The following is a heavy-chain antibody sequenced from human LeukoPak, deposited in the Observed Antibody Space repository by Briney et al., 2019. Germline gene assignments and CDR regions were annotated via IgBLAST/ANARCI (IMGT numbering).Heavy chain of an antibody. V-gene: IGHV4-39*01. CDR1: GGSISSSSYY. CDR2: IYYSGST. CDR3: ARRNGDPAAGTVWFDP. D-gene: IGHD6-13*01. Sequence: SETLSLTCTVSGGSISSSSYYWGCIPQPPGKGLEWIESIYYSGSTYYNPSLKSRVTISVDTSKNQFSLKLSSVTAADTAVYYCARRNGDPAAGTVWFDPWGQGTLVTVSS. J-gene: IGHJ5*02.